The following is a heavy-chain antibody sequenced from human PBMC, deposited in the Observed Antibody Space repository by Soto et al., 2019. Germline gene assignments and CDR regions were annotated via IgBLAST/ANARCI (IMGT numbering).Heavy chain of an antibody. CDR3: ARGLSTMFRGAAAFDI. CDR2: INHSGST. V-gene: IGHV4-34*01. J-gene: IGHJ3*02. Sequence: QVQLQQWGAGLLKPSETLSLTCAVYGGSFSGYYWSWIRQPPGKGLEWIGEINHSGSTNYNPSLKSRVTISVDTSKNQFSLKLSSVTAADTAVYYGARGLSTMFRGAAAFDIWGQGTMVTVSS. D-gene: IGHD3-10*01. CDR1: GGSFSGYY.